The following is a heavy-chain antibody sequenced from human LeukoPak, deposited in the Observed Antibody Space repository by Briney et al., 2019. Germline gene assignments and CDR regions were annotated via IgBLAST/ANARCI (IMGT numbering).Heavy chain of an antibody. Sequence: PGGSLRLSCAPSGFIFSHYAMHWVRQAPGKGLEWVVVIAYDGSSKYYADSVKGRFTSSRDNSKNTLYLQMNSLSAEDTAVYYCASYSGYDPWGFDYWGQGTLVTVSS. J-gene: IGHJ4*02. CDR1: GFIFSHYA. V-gene: IGHV3-30*01. CDR3: ASYSGYDPWGFDY. CDR2: IAYDGSSK. D-gene: IGHD5-12*01.